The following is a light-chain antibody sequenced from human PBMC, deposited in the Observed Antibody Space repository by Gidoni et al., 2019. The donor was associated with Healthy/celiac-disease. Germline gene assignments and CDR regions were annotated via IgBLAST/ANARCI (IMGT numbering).Light chain of an antibody. Sequence: IVRTQSPDSLAVSLCERATINCKSSQRVLYSSNNKNYLAWYQQKPGQPPQLLIYWASTRESGVPARFSGSGSGTAFTLPISSLQAADVAVYYCQQYSSPPLTFGQGTKVEIK. V-gene: IGKV4-1*01. CDR3: QQYSSPPLT. CDR2: WAS. J-gene: IGKJ1*01. CDR1: QRVLYSSNNKNY.